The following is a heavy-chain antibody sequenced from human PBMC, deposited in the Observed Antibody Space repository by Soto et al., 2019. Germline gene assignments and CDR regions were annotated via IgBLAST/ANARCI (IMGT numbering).Heavy chain of an antibody. CDR3: ARDTPSGGYYYYYGMDV. CDR1: GYAFTGYY. CDR2: INPNSGGT. V-gene: IGHV1-2*04. D-gene: IGHD3-16*01. J-gene: IGHJ6*02. Sequence: ASVKVSCKASGYAFTGYYMHWVRQAPGQGLEWMGWINPNSGGTNYAQKFQGWVTMTRDTSISTAYMELSRLRSDDTAVYYCARDTPSGGYYYYYGMDVWGQGTTVTVSS.